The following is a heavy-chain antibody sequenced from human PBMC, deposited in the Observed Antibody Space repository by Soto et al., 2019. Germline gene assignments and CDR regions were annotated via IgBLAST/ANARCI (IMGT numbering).Heavy chain of an antibody. V-gene: IGHV3-74*01. J-gene: IGHJ4*02. CDR1: GFTFSSHW. CDR2: INSDGSTT. CDR3: ARGGSVEARGFDS. D-gene: IGHD6-6*01. Sequence: GGSLRLSCAASGFTFSSHWMYWVRQAPGKGLVWVSRINSDGSTTNYADSVKGRFTISRDNGKNTLFLQMNSLRAEDWALYYCARGGSVEARGFDSWGRGTLVTVSS.